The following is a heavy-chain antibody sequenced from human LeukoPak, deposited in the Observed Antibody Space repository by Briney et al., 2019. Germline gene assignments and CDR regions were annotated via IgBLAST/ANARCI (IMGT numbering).Heavy chain of an antibody. CDR1: GGSFSGYY. Sequence: PSETLSLTCAVYGGSFSGYYWSWIRQPPGKGLEWIGEINHSGSTNYNPSLKSRVTISVDTSKNQFSLKLSSVTAADTAVYYYASSGSYNAFDIWGQGTMVTVSS. V-gene: IGHV4-34*01. CDR2: INHSGST. J-gene: IGHJ3*02. D-gene: IGHD1-26*01. CDR3: ASSGSYNAFDI.